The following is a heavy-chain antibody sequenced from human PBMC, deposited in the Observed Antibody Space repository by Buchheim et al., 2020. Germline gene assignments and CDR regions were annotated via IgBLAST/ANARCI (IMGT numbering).Heavy chain of an antibody. D-gene: IGHD3-22*01. J-gene: IGHJ4*02. CDR1: GFTVSSNY. V-gene: IGHV3-66*01. CDR2: IYSGGST. Sequence: EVQLLESGGGLVQPGGSLRLSCAASGFTVSSNYMSWVRQAPGKGLEWVSVIYSGGSTYYADSVKGRFTISRDNSKNTLYLQMNSLRAEDTAVYYCATSGYYLSFSVVGFDYWGQGTL. CDR3: ATSGYYLSFSVVGFDY.